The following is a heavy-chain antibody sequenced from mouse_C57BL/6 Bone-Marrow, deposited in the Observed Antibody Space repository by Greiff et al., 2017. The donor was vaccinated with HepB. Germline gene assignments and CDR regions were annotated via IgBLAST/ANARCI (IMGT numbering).Heavy chain of an antibody. CDR2: ISSGGSYT. J-gene: IGHJ3*01. CDR3: ARHFSY. CDR1: GFTFSSYG. V-gene: IGHV5-6*01. Sequence: EVNLVESGGDLVKPGGSLKLSCAASGFTFSSYGMSWVRQTPDKRLGWVATISSGGSYTYYPDSVKGRFTISRDNAKNTLYLQMSSLKSEDTAMYYCARHFSYWGQGTLVTVSA.